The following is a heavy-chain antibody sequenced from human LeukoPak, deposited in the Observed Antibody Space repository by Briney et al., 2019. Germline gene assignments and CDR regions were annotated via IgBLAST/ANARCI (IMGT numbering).Heavy chain of an antibody. V-gene: IGHV4-30-2*01. D-gene: IGHD6-13*01. CDR3: ARLRAAAGMGDAFDI. CDR2: IYHSGCT. J-gene: IGHJ3*02. Sequence: PSQTLSLTCTVSGGSISSGGYYWSWIRQPPGKGLEWIGYIYHSGCTYYNPSLKSRVTISVDRSKNQFSLKLSSVTAADTAVYYCARLRAAAGMGDAFDIWGQGTMVTVSS. CDR1: GGSISSGGYY.